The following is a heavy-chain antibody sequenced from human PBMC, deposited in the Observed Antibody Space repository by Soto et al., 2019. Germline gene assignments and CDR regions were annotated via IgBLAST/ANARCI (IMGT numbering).Heavy chain of an antibody. CDR1: GFTFSSYA. J-gene: IGHJ4*02. CDR3: ARDAIGFDY. Sequence: QVHLVESGGGVVQPGRSLRLSCAASGFTFSSYAMHWVRQAPGKGLEWVAVISYDGSKKDYADSVRGRFTISRDNSKNILYLQMNSLRPEDTAVYYCARDAIGFDYWGQGTLVTVSS. V-gene: IGHV3-30-3*01. CDR2: ISYDGSKK. D-gene: IGHD2-2*01.